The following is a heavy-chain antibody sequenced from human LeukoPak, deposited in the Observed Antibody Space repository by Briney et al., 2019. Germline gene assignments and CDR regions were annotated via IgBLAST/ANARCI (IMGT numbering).Heavy chain of an antibody. CDR1: GFTFNDYE. CDR2: ISSGRTI. Sequence: GGSLRLSCAASGFTFNDYEMNWVRQAPGKGLEWVSYISSGRTIFYADSVKGRFTISRDNAKNSLYLQMNGLRAEDTAVYYCARNSYAFDMWGQGTMVTVSS. CDR3: ARNSYAFDM. V-gene: IGHV3-48*03. J-gene: IGHJ3*02.